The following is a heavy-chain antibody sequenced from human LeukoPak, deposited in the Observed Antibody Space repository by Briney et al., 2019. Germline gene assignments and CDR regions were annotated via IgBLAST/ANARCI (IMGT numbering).Heavy chain of an antibody. CDR3: ARDVADYYGSGQPPDY. V-gene: IGHV4-30-4*01. D-gene: IGHD3-10*01. Sequence: PSETLSLTCTVSGGSISSGDYYWSWIRQPPGKGLEWIGYIYYSGSTYYNPSLKSRVTISVDTSKNQFSLKLSSVTAADTAVYYCARDVADYYGSGQPPDYWGQGTLVTVSS. CDR1: GGSISSGDYY. CDR2: IYYSGST. J-gene: IGHJ4*02.